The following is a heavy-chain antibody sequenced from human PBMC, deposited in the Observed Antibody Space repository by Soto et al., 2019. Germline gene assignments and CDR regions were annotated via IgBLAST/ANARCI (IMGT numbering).Heavy chain of an antibody. J-gene: IGHJ6*02. Sequence: ASVKVSCKASGYTFTSYYMHWVRQAPGQGLEWMGIINPSGGSTSYAQKFQGRVTMTRDTSTSTVYMELSSLRSEDTAVYYCARDKGLAARPPYYYYYGMDVWGQGTTVTVSS. V-gene: IGHV1-46*01. D-gene: IGHD6-6*01. CDR1: GYTFTSYY. CDR3: ARDKGLAARPPYYYYYGMDV. CDR2: INPSGGST.